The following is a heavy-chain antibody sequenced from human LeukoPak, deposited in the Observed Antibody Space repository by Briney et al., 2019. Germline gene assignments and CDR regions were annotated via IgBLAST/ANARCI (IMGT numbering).Heavy chain of an antibody. CDR3: ARERGLWFRDY. Sequence: PSETLSLTCTVSGGSISSSSYYWGWIRQPPGKGLEWIGSIYYSGSTYYNPSLKSRVTISVDTSKNQFSLKLSSVTAADTAVYYCARERGLWFRDYWGQGTLVTVSS. V-gene: IGHV4-39*02. J-gene: IGHJ4*02. D-gene: IGHD5-18*01. CDR2: IYYSGST. CDR1: GGSISSSSYY.